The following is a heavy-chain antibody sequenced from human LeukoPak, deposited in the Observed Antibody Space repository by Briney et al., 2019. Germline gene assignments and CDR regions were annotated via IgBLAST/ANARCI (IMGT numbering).Heavy chain of an antibody. V-gene: IGHV4-30-2*01. J-gene: IGHJ4*02. CDR2: IYHSGST. CDR1: GGSISSYS. Sequence: TSETLSLTCTVSGGSISSYSWSWIRQPPGKGLEWIGYIYHSGSTYYNPSLKSRVTISVDRSKNQFSLKLSSVTAADTAVYYCARGEMATINLDYWGQGTLVTVSS. D-gene: IGHD5-24*01. CDR3: ARGEMATINLDY.